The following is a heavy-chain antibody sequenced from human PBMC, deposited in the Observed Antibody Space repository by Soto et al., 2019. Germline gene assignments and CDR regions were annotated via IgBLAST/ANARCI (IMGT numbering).Heavy chain of an antibody. V-gene: IGHV4-39*01. CDR3: ATLPPRIVVVTTEMPT. J-gene: IGHJ5*02. CDR2: IYYSGSA. D-gene: IGHD2-21*02. Sequence: SETLSLTCTVSGGSISSNNYYWGWIRQPPGKGLEWIATIYYSGSAYYNPSLKSRVTISVDTSKNQFSLRLSSVTAADSAVYYCATLPPRIVVVTTEMPTWGQGTLVTVSS. CDR1: GGSISSNNYY.